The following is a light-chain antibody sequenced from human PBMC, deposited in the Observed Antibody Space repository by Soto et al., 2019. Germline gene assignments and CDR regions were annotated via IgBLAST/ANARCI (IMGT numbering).Light chain of an antibody. J-gene: IGLJ1*01. CDR3: ISYTVSRSYV. V-gene: IGLV2-14*01. Sequence: QSTLTQPASVSGSAGQSITISCSGTSSDIGAYNHVAWFQQFPGKTPKLMIYSVSNRPSGVSYRFSGSKSGNTASLTISGLQAEDEADYYCISYTVSRSYVFGTGPKVTAL. CDR2: SVS. CDR1: SSDIGAYNH.